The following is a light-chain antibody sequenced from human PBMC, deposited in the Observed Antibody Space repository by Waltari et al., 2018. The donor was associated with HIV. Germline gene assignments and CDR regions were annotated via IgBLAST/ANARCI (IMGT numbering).Light chain of an antibody. Sequence: EIVLTQSPGTLSLSPGERATLSCRASHTVTNKFLAWYQQSPGQAPRLLIYGASTSATGIPDRFSGSGFGTDFTLTISRLEPEDFAVYYCQQYGAAPWTFGQGTKVEMK. CDR1: HTVTNKF. V-gene: IGKV3-20*01. CDR3: QQYGAAPWT. J-gene: IGKJ1*01. CDR2: GAS.